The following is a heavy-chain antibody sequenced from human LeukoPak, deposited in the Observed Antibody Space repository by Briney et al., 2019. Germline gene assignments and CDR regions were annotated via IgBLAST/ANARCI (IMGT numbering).Heavy chain of an antibody. CDR1: GGSFSNYF. CDR3: ARVCGSATGYRLCGFDI. J-gene: IGHJ3*02. D-gene: IGHD3-9*01. V-gene: IGHV4-4*07. CDR2: VDTSWNT. Sequence: PSETLSPTCTVSGGSFSNYFWNWIRQPAGKGLEWLGRVDTSWNTNYNPSLKSRLTMSVDTSKNQFSLKVTSVTAADTAVYYCARVCGSATGYRLCGFDIWGQGTVVTVSS.